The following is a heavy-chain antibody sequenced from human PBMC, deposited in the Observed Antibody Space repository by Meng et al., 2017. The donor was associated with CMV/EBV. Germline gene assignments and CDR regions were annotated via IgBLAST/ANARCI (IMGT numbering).Heavy chain of an antibody. CDR3: ASRKWELLRGVAFDI. V-gene: IGHV1-2*02. D-gene: IGHD1-26*01. J-gene: IGHJ3*02. CDR1: GYTFTGYY. CDR2: INPNSGGT. Sequence: ASVKVSCKASGYTFTGYYMHWVRQAPGQGLEWMGWINPNSGGTNYAQKFQGRVTMTRDTSISTAYMELSRLRSEDTAVYYCASRKWELLRGVAFDIWGQGTMVTVSS.